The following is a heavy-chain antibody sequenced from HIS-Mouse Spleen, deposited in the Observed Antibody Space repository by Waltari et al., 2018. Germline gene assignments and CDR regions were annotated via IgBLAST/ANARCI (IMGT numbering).Heavy chain of an antibody. CDR2: ISWNSGSI. CDR1: GFTFDDYA. CDR3: AKYGRSLNY. J-gene: IGHJ4*02. Sequence: EVQLVESGGGLVQPGRSLRPSCAASGFTFDDYAMHWVRQAPGKGLEWVSGISWNSGSIGYADSVKGRFTISRDNAKNSLYLQMNSLRAEDTALYYCAKYGRSLNYWGQGTLVTVSS. V-gene: IGHV3-9*01.